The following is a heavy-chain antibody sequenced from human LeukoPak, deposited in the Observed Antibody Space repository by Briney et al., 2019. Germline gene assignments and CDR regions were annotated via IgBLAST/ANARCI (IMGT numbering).Heavy chain of an antibody. CDR3: ARDRSSGWQGAFDM. J-gene: IGHJ3*02. CDR2: INTSGTT. CDR1: GGSISSSSYY. D-gene: IGHD6-19*01. V-gene: IGHV4-61*02. Sequence: PSETLSLTCTVSGGSISSSSYYWSWIRQPAGKGPEWIGRINTSGTTNYNPSLNSRVTISVDTSKNQFSLKLSSVTAADAAVYYCARDRSSGWQGAFDMWGQGTKVTVSS.